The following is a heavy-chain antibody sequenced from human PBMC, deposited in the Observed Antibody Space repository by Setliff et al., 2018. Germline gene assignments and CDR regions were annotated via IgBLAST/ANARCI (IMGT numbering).Heavy chain of an antibody. J-gene: IGHJ6*03. CDR1: GFTFSKYW. CDR2: INSDESRR. D-gene: IGHD1-1*01. CDR3: ARDREGDGNYYMDV. V-gene: IGHV3-74*01. Sequence: GGSLRLSCAGSGFTFSKYWMHWVRQAPGKGLVWVSRINSDESRRNYGGSVKGRFTISRDNAKNTLYLQMNSRRAEDTAVYYCARDREGDGNYYMDVWGKGTTVTVSS.